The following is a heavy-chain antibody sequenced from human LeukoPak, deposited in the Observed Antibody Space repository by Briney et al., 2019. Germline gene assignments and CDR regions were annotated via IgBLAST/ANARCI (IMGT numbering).Heavy chain of an antibody. J-gene: IGHJ5*02. CDR2: INHSGST. V-gene: IGHV4-39*07. CDR3: ARGLFTMVRGARAYNWFDP. Sequence: PSETLSLTCTVSGGSIRSNTNYWGWNSSNYWSWIRQPPGKGLEWIGEINHSGSTNYNPSLKSRVTISVDTSKNQFSLKLSSVTAADTAVYYCARGLFTMVRGARAYNWFDPWGQGTLVTVSS. CDR1: GGSIRSNTNYWGWNSSNY. D-gene: IGHD3-10*01.